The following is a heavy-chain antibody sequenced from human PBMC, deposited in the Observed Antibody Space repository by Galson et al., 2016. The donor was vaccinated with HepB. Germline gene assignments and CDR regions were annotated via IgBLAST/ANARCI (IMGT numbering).Heavy chain of an antibody. D-gene: IGHD2-15*01. CDR2: TYYRSKWYD. Sequence: CAISGDSVSSNSVIWHWIRQSPSRGLEWLGRTYYRSKWYDDSAVSVRGRITINPDTSKNQFSLQLNSVTPEDTAVYYCVRGPSGGGGHSDYWGQGTLVTVSS. CDR3: VRGPSGGGGHSDY. V-gene: IGHV6-1*01. J-gene: IGHJ4*02. CDR1: GDSVSSNSVI.